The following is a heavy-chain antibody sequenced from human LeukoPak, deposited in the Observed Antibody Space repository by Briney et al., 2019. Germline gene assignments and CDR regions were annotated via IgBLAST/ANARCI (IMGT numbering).Heavy chain of an antibody. CDR3: AREGDYGDYPGGH. CDR1: GFTFSSYS. CDR2: ISSSSSTI. V-gene: IGHV3-48*04. J-gene: IGHJ4*02. D-gene: IGHD4-17*01. Sequence: GGPLRLSCAASGFTFSSYSMNWVRQAPGKGLEWVSYISSSSSTIYYADSVKGRFTISRDNAKNSLYLQMNSLRAEDTAVYYCAREGDYGDYPGGHWGQGTLVTVSS.